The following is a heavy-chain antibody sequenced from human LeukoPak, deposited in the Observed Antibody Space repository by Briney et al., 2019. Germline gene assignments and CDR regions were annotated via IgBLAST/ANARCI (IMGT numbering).Heavy chain of an antibody. D-gene: IGHD3-3*01. CDR1: GFTFSSYG. V-gene: IGHV3-21*01. Sequence: GGSLRLSCAASGFTFSSYGMNWVRQAPGKGLEWVSSISSSSSYIYYADSVKGRFTISRDNAKNSLYLQMNSLRAEDTAVYYCAKDGLSAASYFDYWGQGTLVTVSS. CDR2: ISSSSSYI. J-gene: IGHJ4*02. CDR3: AKDGLSAASYFDY.